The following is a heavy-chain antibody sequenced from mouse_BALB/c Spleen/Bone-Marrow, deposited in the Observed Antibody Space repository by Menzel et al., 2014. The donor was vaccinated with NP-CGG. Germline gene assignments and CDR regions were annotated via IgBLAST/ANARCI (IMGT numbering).Heavy chain of an antibody. CDR3: ARGDYYRSVMDY. D-gene: IGHD2-14*01. CDR1: GYTFTTYF. Sequence: QVQLQQSGPELVRPEASMRISCKASGYTFTTYFIHWVKQRPGQGLEWIGWIYPGNINIKYNENFKDKVTLTADKSSSTAHMQFSSLTSEDSAVYFCARGDYYRSVMDYWGQGTSVTVSS. V-gene: IGHV1S56*01. J-gene: IGHJ4*01. CDR2: IYPGNINI.